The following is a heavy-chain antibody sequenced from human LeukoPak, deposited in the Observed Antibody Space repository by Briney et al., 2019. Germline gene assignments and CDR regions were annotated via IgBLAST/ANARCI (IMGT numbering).Heavy chain of an antibody. Sequence: PGGSLRLSCAASGFTFSSYGMHWVRQAPGKGLEWVAVIWYDGSNKYYADSVKGRFTISRDNAKNSLYLQMNSLRAEDTAVYYCARDGGYCSSTSCYSYYYYGMDVWGQGTTVTVSS. V-gene: IGHV3-33*01. D-gene: IGHD2-2*01. CDR3: ARDGGYCSSTSCYSYYYYGMDV. CDR1: GFTFSSYG. J-gene: IGHJ6*02. CDR2: IWYDGSNK.